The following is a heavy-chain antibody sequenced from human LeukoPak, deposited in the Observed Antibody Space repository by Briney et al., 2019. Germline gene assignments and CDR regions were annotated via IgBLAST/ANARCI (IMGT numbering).Heavy chain of an antibody. D-gene: IGHD3-22*01. J-gene: IGHJ4*02. V-gene: IGHV3-30*02. CDR3: RIGYDSSGYYPPDLFDD. CDR2: IRYDGSNQ. Sequence: GGSLRLSCAASGFTFSTYGMHWVRQAPGKRLEWVAFIRYDGSNQYYADSVTGRFTISRDNSKNTLYLQMSSLRVEDTAMYYCRIGYDSSGYYPPDLFDDWGQGTLVTVSS. CDR1: GFTFSTYG.